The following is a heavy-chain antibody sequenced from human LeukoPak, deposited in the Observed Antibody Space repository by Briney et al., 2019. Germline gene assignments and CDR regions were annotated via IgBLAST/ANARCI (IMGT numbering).Heavy chain of an antibody. CDR3: AKDWAPIQLWPYFDY. D-gene: IGHD5-18*01. V-gene: IGHV3-23*01. Sequence: YPGGSLRLSCAASGFTFSSYAMSWVRQAPGKGLEWVSAISGSGGSTYYADSVKGRFTISRDNSKNTLYLQMNSLRAEDTAVYYCAKDWAPIQLWPYFDYWGQGTLVTVSS. CDR2: ISGSGGST. J-gene: IGHJ4*02. CDR1: GFTFSSYA.